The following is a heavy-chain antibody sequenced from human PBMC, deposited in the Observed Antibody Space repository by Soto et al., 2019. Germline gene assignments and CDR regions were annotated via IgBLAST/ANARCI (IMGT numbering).Heavy chain of an antibody. V-gene: IGHV1-8*01. CDR3: ARAVNADAFDI. Sequence: ASVKVSCKASGYAFTRYDINRVRQATGQGLEWMGWTNPNSGNTGYAQKFQGRATMTRDSSISTAYMEVSSLRFEDTAVYYCARAVNADAFDIWGQGTMVTVSS. CDR2: TNPNSGNT. D-gene: IGHD3-10*01. J-gene: IGHJ3*02. CDR1: GYAFTRYD.